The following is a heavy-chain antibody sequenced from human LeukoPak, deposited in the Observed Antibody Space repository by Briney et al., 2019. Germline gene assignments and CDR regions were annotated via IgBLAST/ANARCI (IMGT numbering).Heavy chain of an antibody. CDR2: ISYSGNT. V-gene: IGHV4-39*02. Sequence: PSETLSLTCTVSGGSIISSDYHWCWVRQPPGKGLEWIGTISYSGNTDYNPSLKSRVTISVDTSKNQFSLKLSSVTAADTAVYYCARDHHGDGSGNVGGMDVWGQGTTVTVSS. CDR3: ARDHHGDGSGNVGGMDV. D-gene: IGHD3-10*01. CDR1: GGSIISSDYH. J-gene: IGHJ6*02.